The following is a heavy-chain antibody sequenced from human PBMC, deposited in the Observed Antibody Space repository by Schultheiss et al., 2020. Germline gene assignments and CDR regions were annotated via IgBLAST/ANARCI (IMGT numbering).Heavy chain of an antibody. CDR1: GFTISDNY. CDR3: ARATRTIPYAMDV. D-gene: IGHD3-9*01. Sequence: ESLKISCAASGFTISDNYMSWVRQAPGKGLEWVSRIHSDGSRTSYADSVKGRFTISRDNAKNSLYLQMNSLRDEDTAVYSCARATRTIPYAMDVWGRGTTVTVSS. V-gene: IGHV3-74*01. J-gene: IGHJ6*02. CDR2: IHSDGSRT.